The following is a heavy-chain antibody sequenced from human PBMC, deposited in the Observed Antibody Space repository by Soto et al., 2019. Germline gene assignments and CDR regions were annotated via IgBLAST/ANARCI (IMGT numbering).Heavy chain of an antibody. CDR1: GGSISSSY. V-gene: IGHV4-4*07. CDR2: VYISGSY. D-gene: IGHD4-17*01. J-gene: IGHJ4*02. CDR3: ARDSSDYGKYFYFDY. Sequence: SSETLSLTCTVSGGSISSSYWNWIRQPAGKGLEWIGRVYISGSYNYNPSLKSRVTMSIDTSKNQFSLKLSSVTAADTAVYYCARDSSDYGKYFYFDYWGRGTLVTVSS.